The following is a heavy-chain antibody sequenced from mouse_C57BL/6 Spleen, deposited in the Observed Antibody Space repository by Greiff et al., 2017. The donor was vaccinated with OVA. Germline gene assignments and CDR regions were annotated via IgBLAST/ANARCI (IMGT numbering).Heavy chain of an antibody. CDR1: GYTFTSYW. D-gene: IGHD1-1*02. CDR2: INPSSGYT. J-gene: IGHJ3*01. Sequence: VHLVESGAELAKPGASVKLSCKASGYTFTSYWMHWVKQRPGQGLEWIGYINPSSGYTKYNQKFKDKATLTADKSSSTAYMQLRSLTYEDSAVYYCARSSMVAITTSTSWFAYWGQGTLVTVSA. V-gene: IGHV1-7*01. CDR3: ARSSMVAITTSTSWFAY.